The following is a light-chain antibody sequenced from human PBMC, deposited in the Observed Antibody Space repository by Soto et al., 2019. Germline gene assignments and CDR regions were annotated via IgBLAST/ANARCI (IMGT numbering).Light chain of an antibody. CDR3: QQYGTSPVT. Sequence: EIVMTQSPGTLSLSPGERATLSCRASQSVSSSYLAWYQQKPGQAPRLLIYGASSRATGIPDRFSGSGSETDFTLTISRLEPEDFAVYYCQQYGTSPVTFGQGTRLEIK. CDR1: QSVSSSY. CDR2: GAS. J-gene: IGKJ5*01. V-gene: IGKV3-20*01.